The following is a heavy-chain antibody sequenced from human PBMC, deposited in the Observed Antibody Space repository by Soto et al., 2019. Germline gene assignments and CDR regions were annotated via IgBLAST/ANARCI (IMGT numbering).Heavy chain of an antibody. D-gene: IGHD6-13*01. Sequence: EVQLVESGGGLVQPGRSLRLSGAASGFTFDDYAMHWVRQVPGKGLEWFSGSNWNSGSIGSGDSVKGRVAISEVNAKIALHLAMNSLGAEDTSCSYCVKDDSINRYSGHFGHWGQGTLVTVSS. V-gene: IGHV3-9*01. CDR1: GFTFDDYA. CDR3: VKDDSINRYSGHFGH. CDR2: SNWNSGSI. J-gene: IGHJ1*01.